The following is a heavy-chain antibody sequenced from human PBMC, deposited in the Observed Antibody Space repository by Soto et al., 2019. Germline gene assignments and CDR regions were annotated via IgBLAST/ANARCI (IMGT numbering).Heavy chain of an antibody. V-gene: IGHV1-3*01. CDR1: GYTFTTSA. CDR2: INVGNGNA. Sequence: QVQLVQSGAEVKKPGASVKVSCKASGYTFTTSAIHWVRQAPGQRLEWMGWINVGNGNAKYSQKFQGRVTITRDTSASAAYMELRSLRSEDTAVYYCARGITINWFDPWGQGTLVTVSS. J-gene: IGHJ5*02. D-gene: IGHD3-9*01. CDR3: ARGITINWFDP.